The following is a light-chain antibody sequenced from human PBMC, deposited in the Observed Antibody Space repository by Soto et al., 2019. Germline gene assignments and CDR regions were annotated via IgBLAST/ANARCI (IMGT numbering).Light chain of an antibody. CDR1: QRMSAW. V-gene: IGKV1-5*01. CDR3: QQYDTYPWT. CDR2: DAS. Sequence: DIQMTQSPTTLSASVGDRVIITCRASQRMSAWLAWYQQKPGKAHKLLIYDASSLENGVPSRFSGSGSGTEFTLTISSLQPDDFATYYCQQYDTYPWTFGQGTKVDIK. J-gene: IGKJ1*01.